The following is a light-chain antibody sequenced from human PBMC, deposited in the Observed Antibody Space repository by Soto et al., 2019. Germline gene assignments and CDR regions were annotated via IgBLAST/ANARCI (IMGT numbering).Light chain of an antibody. CDR1: QSASTN. CDR2: GAS. CDR3: QHYNSWPRIA. Sequence: EIVLTQSPVTLSVSPGERATLFCRASQSASTNLAWYQHKPGQAPRLLIYGASTRATAIPARFSGSGSGTEFTLTSNSLESEDFAVSYFQHYNSWPRIAFGQGTRLEIK. V-gene: IGKV3-15*01. J-gene: IGKJ5*01.